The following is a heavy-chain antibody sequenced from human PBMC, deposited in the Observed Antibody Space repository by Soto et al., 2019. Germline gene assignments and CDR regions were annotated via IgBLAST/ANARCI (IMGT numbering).Heavy chain of an antibody. J-gene: IGHJ6*02. D-gene: IGHD4-4*01. CDR3: VRHAKLTSVTANVGYYYGVDI. V-gene: IGHV3-23*01. CDR2: IGTSGGGT. CDR1: GFIFSNYD. Sequence: EVQLLESGGGLVQPGGSLRLSCAASGFIFSNYDMSWVRLAPGKGLEWVSVIGTSGGGTYYADSVKGRFTISRDNSKNTGYLQMSSLRAEDTALYMCVRHAKLTSVTANVGYYYGVDIWGPGTTGTISS.